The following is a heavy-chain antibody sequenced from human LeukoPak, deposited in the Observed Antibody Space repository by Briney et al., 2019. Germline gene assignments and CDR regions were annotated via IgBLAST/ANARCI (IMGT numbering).Heavy chain of an antibody. J-gene: IGHJ3*02. CDR3: ARERRPHSYGLPIDAFDI. D-gene: IGHD5-18*01. CDR1: GFTFSSYS. V-gene: IGHV3-48*01. CDR2: ISSSSTI. Sequence: PGGSLRLSCAASGFTFSSYSMNWVRQAPGKGLEWVSYISSSSTIYYADSVKGRFTISRDNAKNSLYLQMNSLRAEDTAVYYCARERRPHSYGLPIDAFDIWGQGTMVTVSS.